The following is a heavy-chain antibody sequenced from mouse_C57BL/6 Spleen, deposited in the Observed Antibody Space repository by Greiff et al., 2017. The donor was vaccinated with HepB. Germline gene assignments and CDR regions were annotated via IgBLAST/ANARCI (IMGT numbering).Heavy chain of an antibody. CDR2: IDPSDSYT. CDR1: GYTFTSYW. J-gene: IGHJ3*01. Sequence: QVQLQQPGAELVKPGASVKLSCKASGYTFTSYWMQWVKQRPGQGLEWIGEIDPSDSYTNYNQKFKGKATLTVDTSSSTAYMQLSSLTSEDSAVYCCARSPRLRYFAYWGQGTLVTVSA. CDR3: ARSPRLRYFAY. D-gene: IGHD1-1*01. V-gene: IGHV1-50*01.